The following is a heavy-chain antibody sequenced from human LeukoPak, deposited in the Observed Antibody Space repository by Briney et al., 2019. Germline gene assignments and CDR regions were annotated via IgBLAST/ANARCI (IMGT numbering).Heavy chain of an antibody. D-gene: IGHD3-3*01. CDR1: AGSINSGDYD. CDR3: ARVDFGAGNAFDI. J-gene: IGHJ3*02. V-gene: IGHV4-61*02. Sequence: SETLSLTCTVSAGSINSGDYDWSWIRQPAGKGLEWIGRIYSPGTNYNYNPSVKSRVTISIDTSKNQFSLKLTSVTAADTAVYYCARVDFGAGNAFDIWGQGTMVTVSS. CDR2: IYSPGTN.